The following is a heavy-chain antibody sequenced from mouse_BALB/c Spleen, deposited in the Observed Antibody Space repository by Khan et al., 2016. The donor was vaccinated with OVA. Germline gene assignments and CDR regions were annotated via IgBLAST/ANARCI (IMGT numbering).Heavy chain of an antibody. Sequence: EVELVESGPGLVKPSQSLSLTCTVTGYSITSDYAWNWIRQFPGNKLEWMGYISYSGSTTYNPSLKSRISITRDPSKDPFFLQFKSVTSEDTATYYCSSELGRYYALDYWGQGTSVTVSS. J-gene: IGHJ4*01. V-gene: IGHV3-2*02. D-gene: IGHD4-1*01. CDR3: SSELGRYYALDY. CDR1: GYSITSDYA. CDR2: ISYSGST.